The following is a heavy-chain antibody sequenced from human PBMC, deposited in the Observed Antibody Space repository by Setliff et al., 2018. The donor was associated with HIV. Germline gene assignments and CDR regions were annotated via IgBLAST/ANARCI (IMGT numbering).Heavy chain of an antibody. D-gene: IGHD4-17*01. CDR2: INAGNGNK. Sequence: ASVKVSCKTSGYTFTGYYVHWVRQAPGQRLEWMGWINAGNGNKKYSQRFQGRFTISRDNAKNSLYLQLNSLRPEDTAVYYCARDKDEDYGSTSFDYWGQGILVTVSS. V-gene: IGHV1-3*01. J-gene: IGHJ4*02. CDR3: ARDKDEDYGSTSFDY. CDR1: GYTFTGYY.